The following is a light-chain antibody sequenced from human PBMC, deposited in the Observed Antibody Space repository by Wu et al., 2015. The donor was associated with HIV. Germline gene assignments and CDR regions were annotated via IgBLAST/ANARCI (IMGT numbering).Light chain of an antibody. V-gene: IGKV3-15*01. Sequence: EIVLTQSPGTLSLSPGERATLSCRASQSISRIFLTWYQQKPGQAPRLLIYGASNRATGIPDRFSGSGSGTEFTLTISSLQSEDFAVYYCQQYNNWLALTFGGGTKVEIK. CDR3: QQYNNWLALT. J-gene: IGKJ4*01. CDR1: QSISRI. CDR2: GAS.